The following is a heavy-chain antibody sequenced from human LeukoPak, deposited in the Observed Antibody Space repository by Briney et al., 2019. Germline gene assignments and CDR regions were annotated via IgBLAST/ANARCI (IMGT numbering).Heavy chain of an antibody. CDR1: GFTLSNHW. CDR2: IKEDGSEK. CDR3: GRDMDV. V-gene: IGHV3-7*01. Sequence: GGSLRLPCVASGFTLSNHWMSWVRQAPGKGPEWVANIKEDGSEKQYVDSVKGRFTISRDNAQNSLFLQMNSLSVEDTAVYYCGRDMDVWGQGTTVTVSS. J-gene: IGHJ6*02.